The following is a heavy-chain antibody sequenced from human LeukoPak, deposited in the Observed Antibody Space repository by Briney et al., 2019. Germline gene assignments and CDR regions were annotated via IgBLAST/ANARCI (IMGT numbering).Heavy chain of an antibody. Sequence: ASVKVSCKASGYTFTGYYMHWVRQAPGQGLEWMGWINPNSGGTNYAQKFQGRVTMTRDTSISTAYMELSRLRSDDTAVYYCARDTSKRIAQYYDSSGYYPGGDWGQGTLVTVSS. V-gene: IGHV1-2*02. J-gene: IGHJ4*02. CDR3: ARDTSKRIAQYYDSSGYYPGGD. CDR2: INPNSGGT. D-gene: IGHD3-22*01. CDR1: GYTFTGYY.